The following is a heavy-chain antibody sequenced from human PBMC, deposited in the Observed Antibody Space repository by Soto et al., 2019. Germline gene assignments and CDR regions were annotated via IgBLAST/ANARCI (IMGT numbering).Heavy chain of an antibody. V-gene: IGHV4-59*01. CDR2: IYYSGST. CDR1: GGSISSYY. D-gene: IGHD3-10*01. J-gene: IGHJ3*02. Sequence: SETLSLTCTVSGGSISSYYWSWIRQPPGKGLEWIGYIYYSGSTNYNPSLKSRVTISVDTSKNQFSLKLSSVTAADTAVYYCARYSGSGRLDAFDIWGQGTMVTVSS. CDR3: ARYSGSGRLDAFDI.